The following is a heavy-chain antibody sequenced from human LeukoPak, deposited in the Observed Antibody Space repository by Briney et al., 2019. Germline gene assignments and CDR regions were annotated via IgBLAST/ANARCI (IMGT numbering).Heavy chain of an antibody. J-gene: IGHJ5*01. CDR1: GFTFTSSA. Sequence: EASVKVSCKASGFTFTSSAVQWVRQARGQRLEWIGWIVVGSGNTNYAQKFQERVTITRDMSPSTAYMELSSLRSEDTAVYYCAAESSSGFFDWFDPWGQGTLVTVSS. CDR2: IVVGSGNT. D-gene: IGHD3-22*01. CDR3: AAESSSGFFDWFDP. V-gene: IGHV1-58*01.